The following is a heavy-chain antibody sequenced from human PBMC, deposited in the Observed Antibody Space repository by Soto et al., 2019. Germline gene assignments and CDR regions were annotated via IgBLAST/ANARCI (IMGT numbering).Heavy chain of an antibody. Sequence: PGESLKISCKGSGYRFTSYWIGWVRQMPGKGLEWMGIIYPGDSDTRYSPSFQGQVTISADKSISTAYLQWSSLKASDTAMYYCASPSGSHAYYYYGMDVWGQGTTVTVSS. CDR1: GYRFTSYW. CDR3: ASPSGSHAYYYYGMDV. CDR2: IYPGDSDT. V-gene: IGHV5-51*01. D-gene: IGHD3-10*01. J-gene: IGHJ6*02.